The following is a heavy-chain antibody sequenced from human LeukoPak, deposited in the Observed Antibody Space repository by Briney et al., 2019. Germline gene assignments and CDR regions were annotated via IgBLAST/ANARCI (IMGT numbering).Heavy chain of an antibody. CDR3: ARGRPERYFDCLLSN. CDR2: INPSGGST. Sequence: ASVKVSCKASGYTFTSYYMHWVRQAPGQGLEWMGLINPSGGSTSDAQKFQGRVTMTRDMSTSTVYMELSSLRSEDTAVYYCARGRPERYFDCLLSNWGQGTLVTVSS. J-gene: IGHJ4*02. CDR1: GYTFTSYY. D-gene: IGHD3-9*01. V-gene: IGHV1-46*01.